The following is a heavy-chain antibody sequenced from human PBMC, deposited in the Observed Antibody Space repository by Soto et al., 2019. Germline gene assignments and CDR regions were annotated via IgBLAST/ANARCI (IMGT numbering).Heavy chain of an antibody. Sequence: EVQLVESGGGLVKPGGSLRLSCAASGFTFNNAWMSWVRQAPGKGLEWVGRIKSKTDGGTTDYAAPVKGRFTISRDDSKNTLYLQMNSLKTEDTAVYYCTPDVPAGVLLWFGESRLAFDIWGQGTMVTVSS. V-gene: IGHV3-15*01. CDR2: IKSKTDGGTT. CDR3: TPDVPAGVLLWFGESRLAFDI. D-gene: IGHD3-10*01. J-gene: IGHJ3*02. CDR1: GFTFNNAW.